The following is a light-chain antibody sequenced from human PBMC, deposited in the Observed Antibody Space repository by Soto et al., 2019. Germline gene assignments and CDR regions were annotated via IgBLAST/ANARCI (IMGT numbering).Light chain of an antibody. V-gene: IGKV3-15*01. Sequence: ETVITQSPDTLSLSPGEKAPLSRRASQSVSDNLAWYQQRPGQGPRLLIYGASTRATGIPARFSGSGSGTEFTLTISSLQSEDFAVYYCQQYKNWPHTFGQGTKVDIK. J-gene: IGKJ1*01. CDR2: GAS. CDR3: QQYKNWPHT. CDR1: QSVSDN.